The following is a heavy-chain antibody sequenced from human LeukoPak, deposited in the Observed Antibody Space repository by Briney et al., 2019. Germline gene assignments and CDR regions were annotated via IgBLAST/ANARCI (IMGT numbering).Heavy chain of an antibody. D-gene: IGHD5-12*01. CDR2: IRSKANSYAT. Sequence: QPGGSLRLSCAASGFTFSGSAMHWVRQASGKGLEWVGRIRSKANSYATAYAASVKGRFTISRDDSKNTAYLQMNSLKTEDTAVYYCTRVRYDSITGTDWFDPWGQGTLVTVSS. J-gene: IGHJ5*02. CDR3: TRVRYDSITGTDWFDP. V-gene: IGHV3-73*01. CDR1: GFTFSGSA.